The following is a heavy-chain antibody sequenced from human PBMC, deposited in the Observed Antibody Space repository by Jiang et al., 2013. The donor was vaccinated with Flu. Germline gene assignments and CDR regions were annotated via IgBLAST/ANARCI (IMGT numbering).Heavy chain of an antibody. V-gene: IGHV5-51*01. J-gene: IGHJ6*02. CDR1: QHSFDNYW. CDR3: ARPSHRGGPFQGEEYYYYGMDV. D-gene: IGHD2-15*01. Sequence: GAEVKKPGESLRISCRGSQHSFDNYWIGWVRQMPGRGLEWMGVIYPGDSDTRYGPSFQGQVTISADMSVSTAYLQWSSLKASDTAMYYCARPSHRGGPFQGEEYYYYGMDVWGQGTTVTVSS. CDR2: IYPGDSDT.